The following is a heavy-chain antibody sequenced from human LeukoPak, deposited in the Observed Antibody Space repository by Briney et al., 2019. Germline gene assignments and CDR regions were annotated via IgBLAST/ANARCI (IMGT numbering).Heavy chain of an antibody. CDR2: ISGSGGST. D-gene: IGHD3-9*01. Sequence: GGSLRLSCAASGFTFSSYAMSWVRQAPGKGLEWVSAISGSGGSTYYADSVKGRFTISRDNSKNTLYLQMNSMRAEDTAVYYCAKDVIFYWAFDIWGQGTMVTVSS. CDR1: GFTFSSYA. CDR3: AKDVIFYWAFDI. J-gene: IGHJ3*02. V-gene: IGHV3-23*01.